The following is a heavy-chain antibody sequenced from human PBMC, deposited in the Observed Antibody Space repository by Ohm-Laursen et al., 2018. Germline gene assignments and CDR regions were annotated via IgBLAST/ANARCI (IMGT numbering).Heavy chain of an antibody. Sequence: GESLKISCKGSGYSFTSYWIGWVRQMPGKGLEWMGTIYPGDSDTRYSPSFQGQVTISADKSISTAYLQWSSLKASDTAMYYCARSMVRGVMDYYYGMDVWGQGTAVTVSS. D-gene: IGHD3-10*01. J-gene: IGHJ6*02. CDR2: IYPGDSDT. CDR3: ARSMVRGVMDYYYGMDV. CDR1: GYSFTSYW. V-gene: IGHV5-51*03.